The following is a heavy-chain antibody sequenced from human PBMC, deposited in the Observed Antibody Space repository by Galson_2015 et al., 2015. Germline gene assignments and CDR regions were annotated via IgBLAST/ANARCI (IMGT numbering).Heavy chain of an antibody. J-gene: IGHJ4*02. Sequence: SLRLSCAASGFTFTSYAMQWVRQAPGKGLEYVSAISGDGVRTSYANSVKGRFTIPRDNSKNTLYLQMGSLRADDMAMYYCARDDYGGSSGFWGQGTLVTVSS. CDR2: ISGDGVRT. CDR3: ARDDYGGSSGF. CDR1: GFTFTSYA. V-gene: IGHV3-64*01. D-gene: IGHD4-23*01.